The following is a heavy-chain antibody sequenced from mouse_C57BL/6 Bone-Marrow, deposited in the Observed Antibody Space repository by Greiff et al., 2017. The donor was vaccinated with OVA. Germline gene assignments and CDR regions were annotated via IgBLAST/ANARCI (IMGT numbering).Heavy chain of an antibody. V-gene: IGHV5-15*01. Sequence: EVKLMESGGGLVQPGGSLKLSCAASGFTFSDYGMAWVRQAPRKGPEWVAFISNLAYSIYYADTVTGRFTISRENAKNTLYLEMSSLRSEDTAMYYCARQDYYGSSPHYYAMDYWGQGTSVTVSS. CDR2: ISNLAYSI. D-gene: IGHD1-1*01. J-gene: IGHJ4*01. CDR1: GFTFSDYG. CDR3: ARQDYYGSSPHYYAMDY.